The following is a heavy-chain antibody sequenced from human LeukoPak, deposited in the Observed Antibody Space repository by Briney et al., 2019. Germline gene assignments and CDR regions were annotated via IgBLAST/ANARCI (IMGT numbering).Heavy chain of an antibody. D-gene: IGHD1-26*01. CDR2: IGTAGDT. J-gene: IGHJ2*01. Sequence: GGSLRLSCAASGFTFSSYDMHWVRHATGKGLEWVSAIGTAGDTYYPGSVKGRFSISRKNAKNSLYLQMNSLRAGDTAVYYCARVVGATTWWYFDLWGRGTLVTVSS. CDR1: GFTFSSYD. CDR3: ARVVGATTWWYFDL. V-gene: IGHV3-13*01.